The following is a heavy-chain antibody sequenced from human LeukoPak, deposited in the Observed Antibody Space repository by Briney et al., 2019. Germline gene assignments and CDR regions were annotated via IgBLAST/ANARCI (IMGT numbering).Heavy chain of an antibody. D-gene: IGHD4-17*01. V-gene: IGHV3-21*01. CDR1: GFTLSSYS. Sequence: GXSLRLSCAASGFTLSSYSMNWVRQAPGKGLEWVSSISSSSSYIYYADSVKGRFTISRENAKNSLYLQMNSLRAEDTAVYYCARDSGDYALDYWGQGTLVTVSS. CDR2: ISSSSSYI. CDR3: ARDSGDYALDY. J-gene: IGHJ4*02.